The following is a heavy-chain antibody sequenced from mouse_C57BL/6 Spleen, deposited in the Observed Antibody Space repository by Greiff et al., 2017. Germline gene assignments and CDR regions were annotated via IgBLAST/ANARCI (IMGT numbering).Heavy chain of an antibody. V-gene: IGHV1-72*01. J-gene: IGHJ4*01. Sequence: QVQLQQSGAELVKPGASVKLSCKASGYTFTSYWMHWVKQRPGRGLEWIGRIDPNSGGTKYNEKFKSKATLTVDKPSSTAYMQLSSLTSEDSAVYYCARSGSSIYYGNYVRYAMDYWGQGTSVTVSS. CDR2: IDPNSGGT. CDR3: ARSGSSIYYGNYVRYAMDY. D-gene: IGHD2-1*01. CDR1: GYTFTSYW.